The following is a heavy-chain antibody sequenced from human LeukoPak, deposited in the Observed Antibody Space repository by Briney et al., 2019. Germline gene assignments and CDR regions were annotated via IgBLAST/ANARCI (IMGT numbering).Heavy chain of an antibody. Sequence: GASVKVSFKASGGTFSSYAISWVRQAPGQGLEWMGGIIPIFGTANYAQKFQGRVTITADESTSTAYMELSSLRSEDTAVYYCASSSYFDWLGAFDIWGQGTMVTVSS. J-gene: IGHJ3*02. CDR2: IIPIFGTA. V-gene: IGHV1-69*13. CDR1: GGTFSSYA. CDR3: ASSSYFDWLGAFDI. D-gene: IGHD3-9*01.